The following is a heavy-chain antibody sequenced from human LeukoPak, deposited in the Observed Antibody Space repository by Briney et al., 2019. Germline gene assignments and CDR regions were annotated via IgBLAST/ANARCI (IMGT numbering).Heavy chain of an antibody. Sequence: SETLSLTCTVSGGSISSYYWSWIRQPPGKGLEWIGYIYYSGSTNYNPSLKSRVPISVATSKNQFSLKLSSVTAADTAVYYCARVSDYYYGMDVWGQGTTVTVSS. J-gene: IGHJ6*02. CDR2: IYYSGST. CDR3: ARVSDYYYGMDV. V-gene: IGHV4-59*01. CDR1: GGSISSYY.